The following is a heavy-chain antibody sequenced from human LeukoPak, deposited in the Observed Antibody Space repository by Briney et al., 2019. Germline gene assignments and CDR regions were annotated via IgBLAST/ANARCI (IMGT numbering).Heavy chain of an antibody. D-gene: IGHD2-2*01. V-gene: IGHV4-31*03. Sequence: SQTLSLTCTVSGGSISSGGYYWSWIRQHPGKGLEWIGHIYYSGSTYYNPSLKSRVTISVDTSKNQFSLKLSSVTAADTAVYYCARGVGCSSTSCYLSWFDPWGQGTLVTVSS. CDR1: GGSISSGGYY. CDR3: ARGVGCSSTSCYLSWFDP. CDR2: IYYSGST. J-gene: IGHJ5*02.